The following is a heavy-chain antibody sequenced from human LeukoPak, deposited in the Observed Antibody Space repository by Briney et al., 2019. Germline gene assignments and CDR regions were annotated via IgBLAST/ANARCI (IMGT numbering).Heavy chain of an antibody. Sequence: ASVKVSCKASGYTFTSYAMNWVRQAPGQGLEWMGWINTNTGNPTYAQGFTGRFVFSLDTSVSTAFLQISSLKAEDTALYYCVRGIDTTGYFNYWGQGPWSPSPQ. D-gene: IGHD3-22*01. V-gene: IGHV7-4-1*02. CDR2: INTNTGNP. CDR1: GYTFTSYA. J-gene: IGHJ4*02. CDR3: VRGIDTTGYFNY.